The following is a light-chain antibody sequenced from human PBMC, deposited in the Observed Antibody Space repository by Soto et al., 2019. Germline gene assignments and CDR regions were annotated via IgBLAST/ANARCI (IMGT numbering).Light chain of an antibody. J-gene: IGKJ5*01. CDR2: GAS. Sequence: EIVLTQSPGTLSLSPGERATLSCRASQSVSSNNLAWYQQRPGQAPRVVIYGASTRATGIPERFSGSGPGTDFTLTISRLEPEDFAVYYCQQYGTSPRTFGQGTRLEIK. CDR1: QSVSSNN. V-gene: IGKV3-20*01. CDR3: QQYGTSPRT.